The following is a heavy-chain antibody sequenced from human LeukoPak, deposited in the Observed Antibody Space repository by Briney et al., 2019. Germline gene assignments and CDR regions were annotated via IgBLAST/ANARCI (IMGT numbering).Heavy chain of an antibody. Sequence: GGCLRLSSAAPVFCFNTLLMTWGCQAPGKGLEWVANLKHVGTEKHYVDPMKGRFTNSRDNAKNSLYLQMNSLRGEDTALYFCASGGGSRSSTFDCASTSCPIDYWGQGTLVTVSS. CDR3: ASGGGSRSSTFDCASTSCPIDY. CDR1: VFCFNTLL. J-gene: IGHJ4*02. D-gene: IGHD2-2*01. CDR2: LKHVGTEK. V-gene: IGHV3-7*01.